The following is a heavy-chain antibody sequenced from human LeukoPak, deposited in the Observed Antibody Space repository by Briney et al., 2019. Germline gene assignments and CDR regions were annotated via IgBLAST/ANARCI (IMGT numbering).Heavy chain of an antibody. D-gene: IGHD6-13*01. CDR1: GYTFTSYG. Sequence: GASVKVSCKASGYTFTSYGISWVRQAPGQGLEWMGWISAYNGNTNYAQKLQGRVTMTTDTSTSTAYMELRSLRSDDTAVYYCARGGYSSSWYLGQRAIPFDYWGQGTLVTVSS. CDR3: ARGGYSSSWYLGQRAIPFDY. J-gene: IGHJ4*02. CDR2: ISAYNGNT. V-gene: IGHV1-18*01.